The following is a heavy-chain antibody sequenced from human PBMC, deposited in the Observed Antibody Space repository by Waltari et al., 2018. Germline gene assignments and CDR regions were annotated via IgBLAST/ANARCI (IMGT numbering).Heavy chain of an antibody. CDR1: GGSFSGYY. J-gene: IGHJ6*02. CDR2: INHSGST. Sequence: QVQLQQWGAGLLKPSETLSLTCAVYGGSFSGYYWSWIRQPPGKGLEWIGEINHSGSTNYNPCLKSRVTISVDTSKNQFSLKLSSVTAADTAVYYCARLRLVRGVIIRARYGMDVWGQGTTVTVSS. D-gene: IGHD3-10*01. V-gene: IGHV4-34*01. CDR3: ARLRLVRGVIIRARYGMDV.